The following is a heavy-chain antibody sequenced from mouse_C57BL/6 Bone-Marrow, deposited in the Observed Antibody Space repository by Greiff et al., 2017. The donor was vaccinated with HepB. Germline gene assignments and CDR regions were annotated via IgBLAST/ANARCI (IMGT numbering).Heavy chain of an antibody. Sequence: VQLQQSGPVLVKPGASVKMSCKASGYTFTDYYMNWVKQSHGKSLEWIGVINPYNGGTSYNQKFKGKATLTVDKSSSTAYMQLSSLTSEDSAVYYCARKDYYGSSYVFMDYWGQGTSVTVSS. J-gene: IGHJ4*01. CDR2: INPYNGGT. V-gene: IGHV1-19*01. CDR1: GYTFTDYY. D-gene: IGHD1-1*01. CDR3: ARKDYYGSSYVFMDY.